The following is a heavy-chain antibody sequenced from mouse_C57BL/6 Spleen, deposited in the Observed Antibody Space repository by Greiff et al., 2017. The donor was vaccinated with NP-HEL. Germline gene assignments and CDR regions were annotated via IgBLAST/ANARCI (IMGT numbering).Heavy chain of an antibody. J-gene: IGHJ2*01. CDR1: GYAFSSYW. D-gene: IGHD1-1*01. CDR3: ARRAGSSYHYFDY. CDR2: IYPGDGDT. Sequence: QVQLQQSGAELVKPGASVKISCKASGYAFSSYWMNWVKQRPGKGLEWIGQIYPGDGDTNYNGKFKGKATLTADKSSSTAYMQLSSLTSEDSAVYFCARRAGSSYHYFDYWGKGTTLTVSS. V-gene: IGHV1-80*01.